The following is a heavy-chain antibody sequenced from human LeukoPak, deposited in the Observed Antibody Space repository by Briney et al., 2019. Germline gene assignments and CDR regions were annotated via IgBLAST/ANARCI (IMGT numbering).Heavy chain of an antibody. V-gene: IGHV4-4*07. CDR2: VYSSGTT. Sequence: SETLSLTCTVSGGPISSYFWSWIRQPAGKGLEWIGRVYSSGTTNYNPSLKSRFTLSVDTSKNQFSLRLTSVTAADTAVYFCARQISSGWTTDAFDIWGQGTLVTVSS. CDR3: ARQISSGWTTDAFDI. CDR1: GGPISSYF. J-gene: IGHJ3*02. D-gene: IGHD6-19*01.